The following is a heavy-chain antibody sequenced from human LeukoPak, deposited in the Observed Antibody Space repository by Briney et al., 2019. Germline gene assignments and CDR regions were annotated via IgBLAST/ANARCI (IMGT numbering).Heavy chain of an antibody. Sequence: GGSLRLSCAASGFTFSSYGMHWVRQAPGKGLEWVAFIRYDGSNKYYADSVKGRFTISRDNSKNTLYLQMSSLRAEDTAVYYCAKEATILVYYYYYMDVWGKGTTVTISS. D-gene: IGHD5-12*01. CDR1: GFTFSSYG. J-gene: IGHJ6*03. CDR3: AKEATILVYYYYYMDV. V-gene: IGHV3-30*02. CDR2: IRYDGSNK.